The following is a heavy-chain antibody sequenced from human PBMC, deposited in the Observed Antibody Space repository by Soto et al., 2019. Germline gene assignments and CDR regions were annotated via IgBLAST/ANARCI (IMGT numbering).Heavy chain of an antibody. Sequence: QVQLQESGPGLVKPSGTLSLTCAVSGGSISSSNWWSWVRQPPGKGLEGIGEIYHSGSTNYNPSLKSRVTISVDKSKNQFSLKLSSVTAADTAVYYCARYCSGGSCSPNYYYYGMDVWGQGTTVTVSS. D-gene: IGHD2-15*01. CDR3: ARYCSGGSCSPNYYYYGMDV. CDR2: IYHSGST. V-gene: IGHV4-4*02. J-gene: IGHJ6*02. CDR1: GGSISSSNW.